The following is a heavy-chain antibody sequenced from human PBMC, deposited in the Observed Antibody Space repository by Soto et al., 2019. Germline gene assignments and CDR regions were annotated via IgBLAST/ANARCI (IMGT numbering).Heavy chain of an antibody. Sequence: PGESLKISCKGSGYSFTSYWISWVRQMPGKGLEWMGRVDPSPSYTNYGPSFQGHVTISADKSISTAYLQWSSLKASDTAMYYCARQEDSSSSVYYYYGMAVWGQGTTVT. D-gene: IGHD6-6*01. V-gene: IGHV5-10-1*01. CDR3: ARQEDSSSSVYYYYGMAV. CDR1: GYSFTSYW. CDR2: VDPSPSYT. J-gene: IGHJ6*02.